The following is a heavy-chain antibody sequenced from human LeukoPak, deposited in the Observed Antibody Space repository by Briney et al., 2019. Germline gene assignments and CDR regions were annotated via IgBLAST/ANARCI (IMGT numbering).Heavy chain of an antibody. CDR2: INWNGGST. J-gene: IGHJ6*03. CDR3: ARMVRGGYYYMDV. D-gene: IGHD3-10*01. CDR1: GFTFDDHG. V-gene: IGHV3-20*04. Sequence: PGGSLRLSCAASGFTFDDHGMSWVRQAPAKGLEWVSGINWNGGSTGYADSVKGRFTISRDDAKNSLYLQMSSLRAEDTALYYCARMVRGGYYYMDVWGKGTTVTVSS.